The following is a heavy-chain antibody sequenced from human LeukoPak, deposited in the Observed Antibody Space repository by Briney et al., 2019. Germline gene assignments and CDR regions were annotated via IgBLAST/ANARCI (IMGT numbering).Heavy chain of an antibody. CDR1: GFTVSSNY. Sequence: GGSLRLSCAASGFTVSSNYITWVRQAPGKGLEWEAVISYDGSNKYYADSVKGRFTISRDNSKNTLYLQMNSLRAEDTAVYYCARDGDSSSMDYWGQGTLVTVSS. V-gene: IGHV3-30-3*01. CDR3: ARDGDSSSMDY. CDR2: ISYDGSNK. D-gene: IGHD6-6*01. J-gene: IGHJ4*02.